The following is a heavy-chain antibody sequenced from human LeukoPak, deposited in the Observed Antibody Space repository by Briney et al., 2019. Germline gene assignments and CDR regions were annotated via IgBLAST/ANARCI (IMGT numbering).Heavy chain of an antibody. J-gene: IGHJ6*02. CDR3: ARDGEPRYWGSGYYYGMDV. D-gene: IGHD7-27*01. CDR1: GFNFGTYA. V-gene: IGHV3-23*01. Sequence: GGSLRLSCAASGFNFGTYAMNWVRQAPGKGLERVSSISGSAGSTYYADSVKGRFTLSRDNSKNTLSLQMNSLRADDTAVYYCARDGEPRYWGSGYYYGMDVWGQGATVTVSS. CDR2: ISGSAGST.